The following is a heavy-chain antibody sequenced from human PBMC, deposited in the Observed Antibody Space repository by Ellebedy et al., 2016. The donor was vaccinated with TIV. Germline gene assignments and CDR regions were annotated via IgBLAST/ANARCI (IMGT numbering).Heavy chain of an antibody. J-gene: IGHJ5*02. D-gene: IGHD2-2*01. CDR2: ISTYNGHT. CDR1: GYSCASHG. Sequence: ASVKVSCXASGYSCASHGISWVRQAPGQGLEWMGWISTYNGHTNYPQNFQGRVTMTTDRSTSTAYMELRSLTSDDTAVYYCARDLGYCSSTGCQRDWFDPWGQGTLVTVSS. CDR3: ARDLGYCSSTGCQRDWFDP. V-gene: IGHV1-18*01.